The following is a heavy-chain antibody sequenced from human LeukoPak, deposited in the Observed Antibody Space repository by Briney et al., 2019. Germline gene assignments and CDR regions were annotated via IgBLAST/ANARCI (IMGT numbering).Heavy chain of an antibody. CDR1: GGSFSGYY. D-gene: IGHD3-3*01. J-gene: IGHJ6*02. CDR3: ARDYDFYTPYYYYGMDV. Sequence: PSETLSLTCDVYGGSFSGYYWSWIRQPPGKGLEWIGEINNSGSRNYNPSLKSRVTISVDTSKNQFSLKLSSVTAADTAVYYCARDYDFYTPYYYYGMDVWGQGTTVTVSS. V-gene: IGHV4-34*01. CDR2: INNSGSR.